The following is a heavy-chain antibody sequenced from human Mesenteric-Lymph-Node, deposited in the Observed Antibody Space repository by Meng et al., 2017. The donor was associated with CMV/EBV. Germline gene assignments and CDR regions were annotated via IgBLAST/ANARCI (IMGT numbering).Heavy chain of an antibody. CDR1: RYTFTNFD. D-gene: IGHD3-10*01. J-gene: IGHJ5*02. V-gene: IGHV1-8*01. Sequence: SCKASRYTFTNFDINCVRQGTGQRLEWMGWMNPNSGNTGYAQKFQGRLSLTRDTSISTDYMELSGLTSEDTALYYCVRMEIRGIIVPWGQGTLVTVSS. CDR2: MNPNSGNT. CDR3: VRMEIRGIIVP.